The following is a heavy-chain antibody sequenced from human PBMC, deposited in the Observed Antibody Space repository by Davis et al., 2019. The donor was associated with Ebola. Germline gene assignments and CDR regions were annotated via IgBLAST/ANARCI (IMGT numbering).Heavy chain of an antibody. Sequence: PSETLSLTCAVYGGSFSGYYWSWIRQPPGKGLEWIGEINHSGSTNYNPSLKSRVTISVDTSKNQFSLKLSSVTAADTAVYYCARDRGKYYYDSSDYYYVPQYYYYGMDVWGQGTTVTVSS. V-gene: IGHV4-34*01. D-gene: IGHD3-22*01. CDR2: INHSGST. J-gene: IGHJ6*02. CDR3: ARDRGKYYYDSSDYYYVPQYYYYGMDV. CDR1: GGSFSGYY.